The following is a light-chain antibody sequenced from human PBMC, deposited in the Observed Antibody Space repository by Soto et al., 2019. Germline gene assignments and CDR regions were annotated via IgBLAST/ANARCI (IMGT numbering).Light chain of an antibody. CDR2: SAY. Sequence: MQLTQSPSSLSASLGDRVIITCRASQGISSYLVWYQQKAGKAPKLLIYSAYTLQSGVPSRFSGSGSGTDFTLTISSLQPEDFATYYCQQLNSYPITFGQGTRLEI. CDR3: QQLNSYPIT. J-gene: IGKJ5*01. CDR1: QGISSY. V-gene: IGKV1-9*01.